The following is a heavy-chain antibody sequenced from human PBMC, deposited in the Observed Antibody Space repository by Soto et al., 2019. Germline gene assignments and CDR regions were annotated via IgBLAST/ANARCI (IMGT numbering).Heavy chain of an antibody. J-gene: IGHJ4*02. V-gene: IGHV5-51*01. CDR2: IYPGDSQT. CDR1: GYRFSTFW. Sequence: GESLKISRMGSGYRFSTFWIAWVRQMPGRGLEWMGIIYPGDSQTRYSPSFQGHVTISVDKSINTAYLQWSSLEASDTAMYYCAKYCGGDCPLDYWGQGTLVTVSS. CDR3: AKYCGGDCPLDY. D-gene: IGHD2-21*02.